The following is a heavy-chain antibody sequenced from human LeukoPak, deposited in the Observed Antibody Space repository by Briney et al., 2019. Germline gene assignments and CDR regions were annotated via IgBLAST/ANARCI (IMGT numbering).Heavy chain of an antibody. Sequence: ASVKVSCKASGYTFTNNAMNWVRQAPGQGLEWMGWIKTNTGNPTYAQGFTGRFVFSLDTSVSTAYLQISSLKAEDTAVYYCARGSIGLMTTMTDWGQGALVTVSS. D-gene: IGHD4-17*01. J-gene: IGHJ4*02. V-gene: IGHV7-4-1*02. CDR3: ARGSIGLMTTMTD. CDR1: GYTFTNNA. CDR2: IKTNTGNP.